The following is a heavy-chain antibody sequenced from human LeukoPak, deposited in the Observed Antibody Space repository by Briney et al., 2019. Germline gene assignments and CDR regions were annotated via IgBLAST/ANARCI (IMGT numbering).Heavy chain of an antibody. CDR2: MNPNSGNT. Sequence: ASVKVSCKASGYTFTSYDIDWVRQATGQGLEWMGWMNPNSGNTGYAQKFQGRVTMTRNTSISTAYMELSSLRSEDTAVYYCARQVPAAMGGTYYYYYMDVWGKGTTVTISS. CDR3: ARQVPAAMGGTYYYYYMDV. V-gene: IGHV1-8*01. J-gene: IGHJ6*03. CDR1: GYTFTSYD. D-gene: IGHD2-2*01.